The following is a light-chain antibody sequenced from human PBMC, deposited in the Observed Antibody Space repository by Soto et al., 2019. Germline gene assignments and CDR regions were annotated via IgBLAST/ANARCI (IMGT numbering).Light chain of an antibody. Sequence: QSVLTQSASLSWSPGQSITISCTGTSSDIGSYQLVSWYQHQSGKAPKLIIYKVSQWPSGVSDRFSASKSGNTASLTISGLQAEDEADYYCCSYAGSNWGYVFGTGTKVTVL. J-gene: IGLJ1*01. CDR1: SSDIGSYQL. V-gene: IGLV2-23*02. CDR3: CSYAGSNWGYV. CDR2: KVS.